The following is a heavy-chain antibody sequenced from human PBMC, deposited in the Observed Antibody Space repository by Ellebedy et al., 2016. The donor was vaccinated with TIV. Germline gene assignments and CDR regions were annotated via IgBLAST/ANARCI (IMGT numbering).Heavy chain of an antibody. CDR2: INDSGST. Sequence: SETLSLTXAVYGGSFSGYYWRWIRQPPGKGLEWIGEINDSGSTNYNPSHKSRVTISVDTSKNQFSLKLTSVTAADMAAYYCATGGGKIAAAGARLAYWGRGTLVTVSS. J-gene: IGHJ4*02. D-gene: IGHD6-13*01. V-gene: IGHV4-34*01. CDR3: ATGGGKIAAAGARLAY. CDR1: GGSFSGYY.